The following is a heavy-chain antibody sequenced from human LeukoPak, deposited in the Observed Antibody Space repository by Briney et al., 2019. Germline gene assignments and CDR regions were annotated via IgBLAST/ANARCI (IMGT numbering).Heavy chain of an antibody. CDR1: GGSIRSGAYY. CDR2: IYDSGST. D-gene: IGHD1-26*01. V-gene: IGHV4-31*03. J-gene: IGHJ4*02. CDR3: ASGMYFFDY. Sequence: SETLSLTCIVSGGSIRSGAYYWSWIRQHTGKGLEWIGYIYDSGSTNYNPSLKSRVTISVDTSKNHFSLKLSSVTAADTAVYYCASGMYFFDYWGQGTLVTVSS.